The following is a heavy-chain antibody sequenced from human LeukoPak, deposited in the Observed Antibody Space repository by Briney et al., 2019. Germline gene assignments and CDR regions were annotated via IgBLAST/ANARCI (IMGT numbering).Heavy chain of an antibody. Sequence: ASVKVSCKASGYTFTTYDINWVRQATGQGLEWMGWMNPNSANTGYAQKFQGRVTVARNTSISTAYMELSSLRSEDTAVYYCARVPAGDYYYGMDVWGQGTTVTVSS. D-gene: IGHD2-2*01. CDR3: ARVPAGDYYYGMDV. CDR2: MNPNSANT. CDR1: GYTFTTYD. J-gene: IGHJ6*02. V-gene: IGHV1-8*01.